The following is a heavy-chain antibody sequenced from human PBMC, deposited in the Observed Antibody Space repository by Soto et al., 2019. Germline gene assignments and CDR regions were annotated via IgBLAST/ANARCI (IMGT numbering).Heavy chain of an antibody. CDR3: ARGSALITTYNYYYGMDV. CDR1: GYTFTSYD. Sequence: ASVKVSCKASGYTFTSYDINWVRQATGQGLEWMGWMNPNSGNTGYAQKFQGRVTMTRNTSISTAYMELSSLRSDDTAVYYCARGSALITTYNYYYGMDVRGQESTVTVSS. J-gene: IGHJ6*02. D-gene: IGHD3-10*01. V-gene: IGHV1-8*01. CDR2: MNPNSGNT.